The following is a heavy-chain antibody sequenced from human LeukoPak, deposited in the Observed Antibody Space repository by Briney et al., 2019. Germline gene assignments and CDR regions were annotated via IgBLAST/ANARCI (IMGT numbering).Heavy chain of an antibody. J-gene: IGHJ4*02. V-gene: IGHV3-30*04. CDR2: ISDDGRHN. CDR3: ARSPNSGYDPYYFDY. D-gene: IGHD5-12*01. Sequence: GGSLRLSCAASGFAFSTYAMNWVRQAPGKGLEWVAVISDDGRHNYYADSVKGRFTISRDNSKNTLYLQMNSLRAEDTAVYYCARSPNSGYDPYYFDYWGQGTLVTVSS. CDR1: GFAFSTYA.